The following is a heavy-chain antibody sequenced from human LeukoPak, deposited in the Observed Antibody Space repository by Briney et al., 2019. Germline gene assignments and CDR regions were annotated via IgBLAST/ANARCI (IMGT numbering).Heavy chain of an antibody. D-gene: IGHD5-24*01. CDR1: GYTFTGYD. Sequence: ASVKVSFKASGYTFTGYDMHWVRQAPGQGLEWMGWINPNSGGTNYAQKFQGRVTMTRVTSISTAYMELSRLRSDDTAVYYCAITRRDGYNRFDYWGQGTLVTVSS. CDR2: INPNSGGT. V-gene: IGHV1-2*02. CDR3: AITRRDGYNRFDY. J-gene: IGHJ4*02.